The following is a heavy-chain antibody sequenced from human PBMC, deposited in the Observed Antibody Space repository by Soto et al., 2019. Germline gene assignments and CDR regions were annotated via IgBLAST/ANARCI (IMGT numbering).Heavy chain of an antibody. CDR2: LHHGGST. V-gene: IGHV4-4*02. CDR1: RYSINNSNW. CDR3: TKNSAYALDY. J-gene: IGHJ4*02. D-gene: IGHD5-12*01. Sequence: SETLSLTCDVSRYSINNSNWLSWVRQPPGGGLEWIGELHHGGSTNYNPSLESRATFSVDISKNQFFLKLSSVTAADTAVHYCTKNSAYALDYWGQGTLVTVSS.